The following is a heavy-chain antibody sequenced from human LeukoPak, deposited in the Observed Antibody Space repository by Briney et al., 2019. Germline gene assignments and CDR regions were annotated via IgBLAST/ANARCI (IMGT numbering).Heavy chain of an antibody. CDR2: ISAYNGNT. J-gene: IGHJ3*02. V-gene: IGHV1-18*01. CDR1: GYTFTSYG. CDR3: AREYYYDSSGPYAFDI. D-gene: IGHD3-22*01. Sequence: ASVKVSCKASGYTFTSYGISWVRQAPGQGLEWMGWISAYNGNTNYAQKLQGRVTTTTDTSTSTAYMELRSLRSDDTAVYYCAREYYYDSSGPYAFDIWGQGTMVTVSS.